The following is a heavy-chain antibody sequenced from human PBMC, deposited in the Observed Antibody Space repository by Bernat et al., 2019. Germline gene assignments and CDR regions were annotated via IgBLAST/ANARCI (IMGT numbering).Heavy chain of an antibody. CDR3: ARVSLYGAPASAMDV. CDR2: IWHDGSNE. D-gene: IGHD4-17*01. CDR1: KFTFSSYG. Sequence: QVQLVESGGGVVQTERSQRLSCEASKFTFSSYGMHWVRQAPGKGLEWVAVIWHDGSNENYADSVKGRFTISRDNYKNTLYLQMNNLRAEDTAVYYCARVSLYGAPASAMDVWGQGTTVTVSS. J-gene: IGHJ6*02. V-gene: IGHV3-33*01.